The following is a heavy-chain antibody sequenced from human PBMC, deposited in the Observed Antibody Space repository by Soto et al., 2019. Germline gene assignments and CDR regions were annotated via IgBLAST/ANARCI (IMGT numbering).Heavy chain of an antibody. D-gene: IGHD3-3*01. V-gene: IGHV1-69*13. CDR3: ARELSVWSGYTFFGMDV. CDR1: GGTFSSYA. CDR2: IIPIFGTA. J-gene: IGHJ6*02. Sequence: SVKVSCKASGGTFSSYAISWVRQAPGQGLEWMGGIIPIFGTANYAQKFQGRVTITADESTSTAYMELSSLRSEDTAVYYCARELSVWSGYTFFGMDVWGQGTTVTVSS.